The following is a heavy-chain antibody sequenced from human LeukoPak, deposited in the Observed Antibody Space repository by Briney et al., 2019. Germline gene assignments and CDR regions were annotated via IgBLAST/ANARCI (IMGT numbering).Heavy chain of an antibody. CDR2: INGDGGSL. CDR1: GFTFDDYA. D-gene: IGHD3-3*01. Sequence: GGSLRLSCAASGFTFDDYAMHWVRQAPGKGLEWVSVINGDGGSLYFADSVKGRFTISRDNAKNSLYLQMNSLRAEDTAVYYCARASQGARDYDFWSGYPYYHYYYYYMDVWGKGTTVTVSS. J-gene: IGHJ6*03. CDR3: ARASQGARDYDFWSGYPYYHYYYYYMDV. V-gene: IGHV3-43D*03.